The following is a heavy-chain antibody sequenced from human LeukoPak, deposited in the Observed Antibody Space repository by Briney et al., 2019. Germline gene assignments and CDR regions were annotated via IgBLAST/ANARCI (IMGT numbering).Heavy chain of an antibody. CDR3: ASTIAAAGAYYYYYYMDV. Sequence: AASVKVSCKASGYTFTGYYMHWVRQAPGQGLEWMGWINPNSGGTNYAQKFQGRVTMTRDTSISTAYMELSRLRSDDTAVYYCASTIAAAGAYYYYYYMDVWGKGTTVTISS. CDR1: GYTFTGYY. CDR2: INPNSGGT. V-gene: IGHV1-2*02. J-gene: IGHJ6*03. D-gene: IGHD6-13*01.